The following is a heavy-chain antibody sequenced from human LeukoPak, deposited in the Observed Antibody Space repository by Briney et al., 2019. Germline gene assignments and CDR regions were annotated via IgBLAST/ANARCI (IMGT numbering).Heavy chain of an antibody. Sequence: PSETLSLTCAVYGVSFSGYYWSWVRQPPGKGLEWVGEINHSGSTNYNPSLKSRVTISVDTSKHQFSLKLSSVTAADTAVYYCARGRSSYYYDSSGYYRNNWFDPWGQGTLLTVPS. CDR1: GVSFSGYY. CDR2: INHSGST. D-gene: IGHD3-22*01. CDR3: ARGRSSYYYDSSGYYRNNWFDP. J-gene: IGHJ5*02. V-gene: IGHV4-34*01.